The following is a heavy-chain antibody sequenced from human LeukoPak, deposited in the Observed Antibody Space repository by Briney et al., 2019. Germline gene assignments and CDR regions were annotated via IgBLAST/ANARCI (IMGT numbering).Heavy chain of an antibody. CDR2: INPNSGGT. CDR3: ARARRYCSSTSCYWDY. J-gene: IGHJ4*02. V-gene: IGHV1-2*02. D-gene: IGHD2-2*01. CDR1: GYTFTGYY. Sequence: ASVKVSCKASGYTFTGYYMHWVRPAPGQGLEWMGWINPNSGGTNYAQKFQGRVTMTRDTSISTAYMELSRLRSDDTAVYYCARARRYCSSTSCYWDYWGQGTLVTVSS.